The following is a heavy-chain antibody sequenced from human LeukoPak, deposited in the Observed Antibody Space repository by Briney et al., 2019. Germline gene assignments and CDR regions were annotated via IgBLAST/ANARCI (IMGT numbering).Heavy chain of an antibody. V-gene: IGHV3-21*03. CDR3: ARDFGGYCSTGNCYLGSLDF. CDR2: IISSGSFI. D-gene: IGHD2-2*01. Sequence: GRSLRLSCAASGFTFSSYTIKWVRQAPGKGLEWVSSIISSGSFIYYADSVRGRFTISRDNAKNSVYPQMNSLRAEDTAVYYCARDFGGYCSTGNCYLGSLDFWGQGTLVTVSS. J-gene: IGHJ4*02. CDR1: GFTFSSYT.